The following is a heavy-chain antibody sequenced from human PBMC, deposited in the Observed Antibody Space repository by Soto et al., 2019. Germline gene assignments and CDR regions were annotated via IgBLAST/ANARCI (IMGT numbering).Heavy chain of an antibody. CDR2: IYYSGST. D-gene: IGHD2-2*02. J-gene: IGHJ5*02. Sequence: SETRSLTCTASGGSISSYYWSWIRQPPGKGLEWIGYIYYSGSTNYNPSLKSRVAISLDTSKNQFSLKVNSVTAADTAVYYCARGEGAAPGILPAAINWFDPWGQGTMVTVSS. CDR3: ARGEGAAPGILPAAINWFDP. CDR1: GGSISSYY. V-gene: IGHV4-59*01.